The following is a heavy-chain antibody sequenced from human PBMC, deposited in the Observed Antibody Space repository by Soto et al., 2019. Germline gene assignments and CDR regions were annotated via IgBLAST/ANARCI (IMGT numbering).Heavy chain of an antibody. D-gene: IGHD3-3*01. Sequence: GASVKVSCKASGYTFTSYDINWVRQATGQGLEWMGWMNPNSGNTGYAQKFQGRVTMTRNTSISTAYMELSSLRSEDTAVYYCARGNEFNYDLYDYYYYMDVWGKGTTVTVSS. V-gene: IGHV1-8*01. CDR3: ARGNEFNYDLYDYYYYMDV. CDR1: GYTFTSYD. J-gene: IGHJ6*03. CDR2: MNPNSGNT.